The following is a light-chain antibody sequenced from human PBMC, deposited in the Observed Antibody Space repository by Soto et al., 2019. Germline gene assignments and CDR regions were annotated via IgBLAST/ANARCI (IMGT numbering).Light chain of an antibody. CDR3: GTWDSSLSAYV. Sequence: QSVLTQPPSVSAAPGQKVTISCSGSSSNIGNNYVSWYQQLPGTAPKLLIYDNNKRPSGIPDRFSGSKSGTSATLGITGLKTGDEADYYCGTWDSSLSAYVFGKGTKVTVL. V-gene: IGLV1-51*01. J-gene: IGLJ1*01. CDR1: SSNIGNNY. CDR2: DNN.